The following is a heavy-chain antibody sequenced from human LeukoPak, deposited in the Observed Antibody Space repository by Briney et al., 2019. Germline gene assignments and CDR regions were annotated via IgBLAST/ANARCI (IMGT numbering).Heavy chain of an antibody. CDR3: ARVVIDAFDI. Sequence: GGSLRLSCAASGFTFSRYWMNWVRQAPGKGLEWVASINQDESAKFYVDSVKGRFTISRDNAKNSLFLQMNSLRAEDTALYYCARVVIDAFDIWGQGTKVTVSS. D-gene: IGHD3-22*01. V-gene: IGHV3-7*03. J-gene: IGHJ3*02. CDR2: INQDESAK. CDR1: GFTFSRYW.